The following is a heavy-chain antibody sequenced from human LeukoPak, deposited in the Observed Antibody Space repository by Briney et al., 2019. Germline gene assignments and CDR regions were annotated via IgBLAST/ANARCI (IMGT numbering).Heavy chain of an antibody. D-gene: IGHD5-18*01. CDR1: GFTFSTFW. Sequence: GGSLRLSCAASGFTFSTFWMHWVRQAPGKGLVWVSRINGDGSSTFYADSVKGRFTISRDNARDTVHLQMNSLRAEDTAVYYCAKEEQYSYAIWGQGTLVTVSS. CDR3: AKEEQYSYAI. J-gene: IGHJ4*02. CDR2: INGDGSST. V-gene: IGHV3-74*01.